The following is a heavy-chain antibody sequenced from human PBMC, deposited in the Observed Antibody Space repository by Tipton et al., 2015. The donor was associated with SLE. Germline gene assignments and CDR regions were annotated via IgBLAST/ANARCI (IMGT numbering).Heavy chain of an antibody. CDR2: IYYSGST. D-gene: IGHD3-22*01. J-gene: IGHJ3*01. CDR1: GGSISSSSYY. Sequence: TLSLTCTVSGGSISSSSYYWGWIRQPPGKGLEWIGSIYYSGSTYYNPSLKSRATISVDTSRNQFSLKLSSVTAADTAVYYCARDRDYYDSSGLLLEGFDVWGQGTMVTVSS. V-gene: IGHV4-39*02. CDR3: ARDRDYYDSSGLLLEGFDV.